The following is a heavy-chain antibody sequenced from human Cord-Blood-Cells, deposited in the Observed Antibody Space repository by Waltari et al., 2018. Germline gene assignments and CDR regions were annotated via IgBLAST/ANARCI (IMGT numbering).Heavy chain of an antibody. CDR1: GFTFSSYS. D-gene: IGHD3-22*01. CDR2: ISSSSSYI. CDR3: ARGGGSGYYYDY. J-gene: IGHJ4*02. Sequence: EVQQVESGGGLVKPGGSLRLSCAASGFTFSSYSMNWVRQAPGKGREWVSSISSSSSYIYYADSVKGRFTISRDNAKNSLYLQMNSLRAEDTAVYYCARGGGSGYYYDYWGQGTLVTVSS. V-gene: IGHV3-21*01.